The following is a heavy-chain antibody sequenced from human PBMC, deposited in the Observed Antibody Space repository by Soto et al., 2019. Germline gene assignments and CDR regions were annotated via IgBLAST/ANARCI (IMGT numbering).Heavy chain of an antibody. D-gene: IGHD1-26*01. CDR3: ARDAPGNCFDS. CDR2: IYSTGST. Sequence: NPSETLSLTCTVSGGSVTSYYWSWIRQPAGKGLEWIGRIYSTGSTSYNPSLNSRVTMSVDTSKNHFSLKLTSVTAADTAVYYCARDAPGNCFDSWNQGILVTVSS. V-gene: IGHV4-4*07. CDR1: GGSVTSYY. J-gene: IGHJ4*02.